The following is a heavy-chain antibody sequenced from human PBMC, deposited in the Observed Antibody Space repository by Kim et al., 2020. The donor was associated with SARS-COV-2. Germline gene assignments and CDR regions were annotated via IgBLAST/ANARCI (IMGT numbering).Heavy chain of an antibody. Sequence: SETLSLTCTVSGGAIKSSSYYWGWIRQPPGKGLEWIGTTYYNGNAYYNPSLKSRVSISVDTSKNQFFLKLTSVTAADTAVYYCARRLYYDHSGFDSWGQGTQVTVSS. J-gene: IGHJ4*02. D-gene: IGHD3-22*01. CDR1: GGAIKSSSYY. V-gene: IGHV4-39*01. CDR2: TYYNGNA. CDR3: ARRLYYDHSGFDS.